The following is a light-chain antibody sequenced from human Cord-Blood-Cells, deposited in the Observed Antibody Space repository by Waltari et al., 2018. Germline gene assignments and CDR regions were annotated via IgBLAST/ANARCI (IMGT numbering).Light chain of an antibody. CDR1: NIGSKS. Sequence: SYVLTQPPSVSVAPGKTARITCGGNNIGSKSVHCYQQKPGQAPVLVVYDDSDRPPGIPERFSGSNSGNTATLTISRVEAGDEADYYCQVWDSSSDHWVFGGGTKLTVL. J-gene: IGLJ3*02. CDR2: DDS. CDR3: QVWDSSSDHWV. V-gene: IGLV3-21*03.